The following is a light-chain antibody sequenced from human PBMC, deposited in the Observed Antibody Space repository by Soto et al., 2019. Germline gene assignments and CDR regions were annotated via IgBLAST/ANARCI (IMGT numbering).Light chain of an antibody. CDR1: QNVSTNL. J-gene: IGKJ4*01. CDR2: SPS. CDR3: QKHNNWLLT. Sequence: TVLTQSPGTLSLSPGERATLSCRASQNVSTNLLVWYQQHPAQAPRLLIYSPSSRATGIPARFSGSGSRTDLTLTLRRLEPEDLAVYYCQKHNNWLLTFGGGTKLDIK. V-gene: IGKV3-20*01.